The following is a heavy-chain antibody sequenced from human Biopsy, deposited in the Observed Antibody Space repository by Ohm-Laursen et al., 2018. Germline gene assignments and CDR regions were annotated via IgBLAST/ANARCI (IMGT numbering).Heavy chain of an antibody. CDR3: TRDVKRYCSGTSCYSGYFGMDV. CDR1: GGSINSNF. CDR2: VYDSGTT. V-gene: IGHV4-59*01. D-gene: IGHD2-2*01. Sequence: GTLSLTCTVSGGSINSNFWSWIRQPPGKGLEWIANVYDSGTTNYNPSLKSRVTISLDTSKNQFSLKLNSVTAADTAVYFCTRDVKRYCSGTSCYSGYFGMDVWGQGTTVTVSS. J-gene: IGHJ6*02.